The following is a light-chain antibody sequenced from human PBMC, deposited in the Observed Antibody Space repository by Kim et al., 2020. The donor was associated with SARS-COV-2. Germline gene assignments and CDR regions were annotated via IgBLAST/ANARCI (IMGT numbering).Light chain of an antibody. Sequence: ASVGDRVTIACRASQGISSSLAWYQQKPGKVPKLLIYAASALQPGVPSRFSGSESGTDFTLTISSLQPEDVATYYCQQYNIGPDTFGQGTRLEIK. J-gene: IGKJ5*01. CDR1: QGISSS. CDR3: QQYNIGPDT. V-gene: IGKV1-27*01. CDR2: AAS.